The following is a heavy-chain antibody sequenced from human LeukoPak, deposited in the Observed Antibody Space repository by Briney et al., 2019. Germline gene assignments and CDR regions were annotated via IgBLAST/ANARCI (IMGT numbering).Heavy chain of an antibody. Sequence: GGSLRLSCAASGFTFDDYAMHWVRHIPGKGLEWISYISSTSRTIYYADSVKGRFTISRDNAKSSLYLQMNSLRDEDTAMYYCARYPSVAATGWGRWFDHWGQGTLVTVSS. D-gene: IGHD6-13*01. CDR2: ISSTSRTI. J-gene: IGHJ5*02. CDR1: GFTFDDYA. V-gene: IGHV3-48*02. CDR3: ARYPSVAATGWGRWFDH.